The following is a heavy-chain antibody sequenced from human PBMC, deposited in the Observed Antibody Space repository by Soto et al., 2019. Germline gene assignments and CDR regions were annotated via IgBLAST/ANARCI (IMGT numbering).Heavy chain of an antibody. CDR3: ASAPSRDY. CDR1: GFTFSSYW. V-gene: IGHV3-7*03. CDR2: IKQDGSEK. J-gene: IGHJ4*02. Sequence: AGSLRLSCATSGFTFSSYWMSWVRQAPGKGLEWVANIKQDGSEKYYVDSVNGRFTISRDNAKNSLYLQMNSLRAEDTAVYYCASAPSRDYWGQGTLVTVSS.